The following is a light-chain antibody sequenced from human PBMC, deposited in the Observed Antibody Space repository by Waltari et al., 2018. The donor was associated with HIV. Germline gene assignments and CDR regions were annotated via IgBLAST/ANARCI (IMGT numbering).Light chain of an antibody. J-gene: IGLJ3*02. Sequence: QSLLTQPPSASGTPGQRVTISCSVSSSSITGDYVYWYQVLPGTAPKLLIHRNNQRPPGGPERLSGSKSGTSASLAISGLRYEEEADYFCAALVASLGVWVFGGGTKLTVL. CDR3: AALVASLGVWV. CDR1: SSSITGDY. CDR2: RNN. V-gene: IGLV1-47*01.